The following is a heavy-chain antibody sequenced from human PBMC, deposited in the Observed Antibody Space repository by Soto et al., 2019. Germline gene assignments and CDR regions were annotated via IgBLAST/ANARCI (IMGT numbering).Heavy chain of an antibody. Sequence: ASVKVSCKASGYTFTSYGISWVRQAPGQGLEWMGWISAYNGNTNYAQKLQGRVTMTTDTSTSTAYMELRSLRSDDTAVYYCARVPPLYSGSYYYYYGMDVWCQGTTVTVSS. J-gene: IGHJ6*02. CDR1: GYTFTSYG. V-gene: IGHV1-18*01. D-gene: IGHD1-26*01. CDR2: ISAYNGNT. CDR3: ARVPPLYSGSYYYYYGMDV.